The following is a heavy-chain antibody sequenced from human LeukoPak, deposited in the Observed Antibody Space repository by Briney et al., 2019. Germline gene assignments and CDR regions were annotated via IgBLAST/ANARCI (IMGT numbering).Heavy chain of an antibody. V-gene: IGHV3-23*01. CDR2: ISGSGGNT. CDR3: ALPERYSGSYYGPNDY. Sequence: GGSLRLSCAASGFTFSSYAMSWVRQAPGKGLEWVSAISGSGGNTYYADSVKGRFTISRDNSKNTLYLQMNSLRAEDTAVYYCALPERYSGSYYGPNDYWGQGTLVTVSS. D-gene: IGHD1-26*01. J-gene: IGHJ4*02. CDR1: GFTFSSYA.